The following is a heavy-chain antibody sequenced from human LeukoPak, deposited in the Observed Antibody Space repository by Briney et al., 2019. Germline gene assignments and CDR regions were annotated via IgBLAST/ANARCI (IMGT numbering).Heavy chain of an antibody. CDR1: GFTFSSYA. Sequence: GSLRLSCAASGFTFSSYAMHWVRQAPGKGLEWVAVISYDGSNKYYADSVKGRFTISRDNSKNTLYLQMNSLRAEDTAVYYCARTPYYYGSGSSAFDYWGQGTLVTVSS. D-gene: IGHD3-10*01. J-gene: IGHJ4*02. CDR3: ARTPYYYGSGSSAFDY. V-gene: IGHV3-30*04. CDR2: ISYDGSNK.